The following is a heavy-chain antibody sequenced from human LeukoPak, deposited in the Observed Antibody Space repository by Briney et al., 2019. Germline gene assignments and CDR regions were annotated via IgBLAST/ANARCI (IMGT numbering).Heavy chain of an antibody. D-gene: IGHD2-2*01. CDR3: AKGQYIVVVPAARRGFDY. Sequence: GGSLRLSCAASGFTFSSYGMHWVRQAPGKGLEWVAFIRYDGSNKYYADPVKGRFTISRENSKNTLYLQMNSLRAEDTAVYYCAKGQYIVVVPAARRGFDYWGQGTLVTVSS. CDR2: IRYDGSNK. J-gene: IGHJ4*02. CDR1: GFTFSSYG. V-gene: IGHV3-30*02.